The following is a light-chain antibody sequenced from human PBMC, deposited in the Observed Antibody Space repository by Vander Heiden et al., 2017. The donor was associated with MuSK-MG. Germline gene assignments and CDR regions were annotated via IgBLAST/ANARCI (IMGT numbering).Light chain of an antibody. CDR1: SSNIGSNT. CDR3: ASWDDSLNGLHV. CDR2: SDN. Sequence: QSVLTQPPSASGTPGQRVTISCSGSSSNIGSNTVKWYRQLPGTAPKLLIYSDNQRPSGVPDRFSGSRSGTSASLAISGLQSEDEADYYCASWDDSLNGLHVFGTGTKVNVL. V-gene: IGLV1-44*01. J-gene: IGLJ1*01.